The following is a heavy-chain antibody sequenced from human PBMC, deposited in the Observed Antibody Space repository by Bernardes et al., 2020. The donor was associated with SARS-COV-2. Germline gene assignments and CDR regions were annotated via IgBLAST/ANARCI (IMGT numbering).Heavy chain of an antibody. CDR1: GGSFSGYY. V-gene: IGHV4-34*01. CDR3: AQYSSGWAKGIDY. D-gene: IGHD6-19*01. J-gene: IGHJ4*02. Sequence: SETLSLTCAVYGGSFSGYYWSWIRQPPGKGLEWIGEINHSGSTNYNPSLKSRVTISVDTSKNQFSLKLSSVTAADTAVYYCAQYSSGWAKGIDYWGQGTLVTVSS. CDR2: INHSGST.